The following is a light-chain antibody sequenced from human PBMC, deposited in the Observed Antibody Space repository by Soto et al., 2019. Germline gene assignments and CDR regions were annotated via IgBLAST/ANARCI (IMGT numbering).Light chain of an antibody. CDR2: SNS. CDR3: AAWDDSLNGSYV. V-gene: IGLV1-44*01. Sequence: VLTQPPSASGTPGQRVTISCSGSSSNIGSNTVNWYQQLPGTAPKLLIYSNSQRPSGVPDRFSGSKSGTSASLAISGLQSEDEADYYCAAWDDSLNGSYVFGTGTKVTVL. J-gene: IGLJ1*01. CDR1: SSNIGSNT.